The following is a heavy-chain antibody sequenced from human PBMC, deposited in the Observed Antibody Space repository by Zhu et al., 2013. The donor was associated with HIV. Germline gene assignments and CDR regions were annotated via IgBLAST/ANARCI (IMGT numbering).Heavy chain of an antibody. CDR3: ARERGLEIRGDFDY. V-gene: IGHV1-69*06. CDR1: GGTFSSYA. CDR2: IIPIFGTA. Sequence: QVQLVQSGAEVKKPGSSVKVSCKASGGTFSSYAISWVRQAPGQGLEWMGGIIPIFGTANYAQKFQGRVTMTRDTSTSTVYMDLSSLRSEDTAVYYCARERGLEIRGDFDYWGQGTQVTGLL. D-gene: IGHD1-7*01. J-gene: IGHJ4*02.